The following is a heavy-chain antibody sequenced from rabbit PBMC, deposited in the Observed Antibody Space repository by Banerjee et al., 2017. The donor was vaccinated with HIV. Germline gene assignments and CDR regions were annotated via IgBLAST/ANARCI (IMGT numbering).Heavy chain of an antibody. Sequence: QQQLEESGGGLVKPGGTLTLTCKASGIDFSSYGISWVRQAPGKGLEWIAYIYPDYGSTDYATWVNGRFTISLDNAQNTVFLQMTSLTAADTATYFCARAVYAGGAFAWYFNLWGQGTLVTVS. CDR2: IYPDYGST. CDR1: GIDFSSYG. V-gene: IGHV1S43*01. CDR3: ARAVYAGGAFAWYFNL. J-gene: IGHJ4*01. D-gene: IGHD4-2*01.